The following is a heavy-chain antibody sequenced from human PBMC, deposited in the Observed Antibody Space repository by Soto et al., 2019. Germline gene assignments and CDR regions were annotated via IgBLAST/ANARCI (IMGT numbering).Heavy chain of an antibody. CDR2: IYWDDDK. D-gene: IGHD2-21*02. J-gene: IGHJ6*02. CDR1: GFSLNTGGLG. V-gene: IGHV2-5*02. Sequence: QITLKESGPTLVKPTQTLTLTCTFSGFSLNTGGLGVGWIRQPPGKALEWLALIYWDDDKRYSPSLKSRLTNTKDTSKNQVVLTKTNKDPVDTATYYCAHSRCGGDCLQSYSSHYYYGMDVWGQGTTVTVSS. CDR3: AHSRCGGDCLQSYSSHYYYGMDV.